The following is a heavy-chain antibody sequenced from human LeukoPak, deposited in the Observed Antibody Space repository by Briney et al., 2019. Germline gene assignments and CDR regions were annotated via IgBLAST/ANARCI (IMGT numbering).Heavy chain of an antibody. D-gene: IGHD2-2*01. CDR1: GGSISSYY. CDR2: IYYSGST. J-gene: IGHJ6*04. CDR3: ARATRGCCSSTSCYGRDYYYYYGMDV. Sequence: SETLSLTCTVSGGSISSYYWSWIRQPPGKGLEWIGYIYYSGSTNYNPSLKSRVTISVDTSKNQFSLKLSSVTAADTAVYHCARATRGCCSSTSCYGRDYYYYYGMDVWGKGTTVTVSS. V-gene: IGHV4-59*01.